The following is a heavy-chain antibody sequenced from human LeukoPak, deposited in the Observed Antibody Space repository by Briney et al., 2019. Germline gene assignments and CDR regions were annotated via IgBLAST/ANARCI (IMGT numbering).Heavy chain of an antibody. D-gene: IGHD2-15*01. CDR2: ISYDGSNK. CDR1: GFTFSSYG. V-gene: IGHV3-30*03. J-gene: IGHJ4*02. Sequence: GRSLRLSCAASGFTFSSYGMHWVRQAPGKGLEWVAVISYDGSNKYYADSVKGRFTISRDNSKNTLYLEMNSLRAEDTAVYYCARALPGLPAPDYWGQGTLVTVSS. CDR3: ARALPGLPAPDY.